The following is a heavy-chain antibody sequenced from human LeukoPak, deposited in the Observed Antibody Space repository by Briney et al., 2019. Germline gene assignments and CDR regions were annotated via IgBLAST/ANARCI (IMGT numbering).Heavy chain of an antibody. V-gene: IGHV4-34*01. Sequence: PSETLSLTCAVYGGSFSGYYWSWIRQPPGEGLEWIGEINHSGSTNYNPSLKSRVTISVDTSKNQFSLKLNSVTAADTAVYYCATNPVTTVTVFDCWGQGTLVTVSS. CDR1: GGSFSGYY. CDR3: ATNPVTTVTVFDC. CDR2: INHSGST. J-gene: IGHJ4*02. D-gene: IGHD4-17*01.